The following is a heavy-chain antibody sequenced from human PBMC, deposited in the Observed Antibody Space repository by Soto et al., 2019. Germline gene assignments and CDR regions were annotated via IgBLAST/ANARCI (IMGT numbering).Heavy chain of an antibody. CDR1: GDSVSSNSAA. J-gene: IGHJ6*02. D-gene: IGHD2-2*01. Sequence: SQTLSLTCAISGDSVSSNSAAWNWIRQSPSRGLEWLGRTYYRSKWYNDYAVSVKSRITINPDTSKNQFSLQLNSVTPEDTAVYYCARVSDIVVVPPAMRSLPYYYYGMDVWGQGTTVTVSS. CDR3: ARVSDIVVVPPAMRSLPYYYYGMDV. CDR2: TYYRSKWYN. V-gene: IGHV6-1*01.